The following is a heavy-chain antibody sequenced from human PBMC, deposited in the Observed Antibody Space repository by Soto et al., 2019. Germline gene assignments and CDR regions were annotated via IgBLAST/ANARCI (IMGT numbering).Heavy chain of an antibody. J-gene: IGHJ5*02. CDR2: IIPIFGTA. CDR1: GYTFTSYA. Sequence: SVKVSCKASGYTFTSYAISWVRQAPGQGLEWMGGIIPIFGTANYAQKFQGRVTITADESTSTAYMELSSLRSEDTAVYYCARFAYYDILTGYIRGNWFDPWGQGTLVTVSS. D-gene: IGHD3-9*01. CDR3: ARFAYYDILTGYIRGNWFDP. V-gene: IGHV1-69*13.